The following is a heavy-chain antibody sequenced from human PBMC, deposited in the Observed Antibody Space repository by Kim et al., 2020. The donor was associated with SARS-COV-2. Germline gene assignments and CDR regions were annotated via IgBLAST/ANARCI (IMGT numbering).Heavy chain of an antibody. CDR1: GFTFSSYA. Sequence: GGSLRLSCAASGFTFSSYAMSWVRQAPGKGLEWVSAISGSGGSTYYADSVKGRFTISRDNSKNTLYLQMNSLRAEDTAVYYCAKGYHMTTVTIFTGDPHDYRGQGTLVTVSS. V-gene: IGHV3-23*01. CDR3: AKGYHMTTVTIFTGDPHDY. CDR2: ISGSGGST. J-gene: IGHJ4*02. D-gene: IGHD4-17*01.